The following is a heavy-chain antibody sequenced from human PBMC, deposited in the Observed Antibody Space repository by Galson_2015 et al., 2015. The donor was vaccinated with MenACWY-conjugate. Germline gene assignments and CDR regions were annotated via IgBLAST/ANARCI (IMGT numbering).Heavy chain of an antibody. CDR2: IWFDGSKT. CDR3: FAINSGTDV. Sequence: SLRLSCAGSEFAFSGYAMTWVRQAPGKGLEWVAVIWFDGSKTYYADSVKGRFTISRDNSKNMAYLQMNSLRAEDTAMCHCFAINSGTDVWGQGTLVTVSS. D-gene: IGHD1-26*01. J-gene: IGHJ4*02. V-gene: IGHV3-33*08. CDR1: EFAFSGYA.